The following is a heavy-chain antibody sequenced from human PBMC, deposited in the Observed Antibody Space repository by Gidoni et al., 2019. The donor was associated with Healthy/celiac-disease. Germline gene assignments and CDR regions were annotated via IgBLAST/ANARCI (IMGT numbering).Heavy chain of an antibody. V-gene: IGHV4-31*03. CDR3: TRVATMVQGVISYYYGMDV. CDR1: GGSISSGGYY. Sequence: QVQLQESGPGLVKPSQTLSLTCTVSGGSISSGGYYWSWIRQHPGKGLEWIGYIYYSGSTYYNPSLKSRVTISVDTSKNQFSLKLSSVTAADTAVYYCTRVATMVQGVISYYYGMDVWGQGTTVTVSS. D-gene: IGHD3-10*01. CDR2: IYYSGST. J-gene: IGHJ6*02.